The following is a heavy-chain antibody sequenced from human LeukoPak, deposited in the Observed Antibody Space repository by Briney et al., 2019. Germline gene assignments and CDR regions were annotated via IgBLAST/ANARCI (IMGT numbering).Heavy chain of an antibody. CDR2: INPNSGGT. CDR3: ARDLYYDFWSGSLDY. J-gene: IGHJ4*02. Sequence: GASVKVSCKASGYTFTGYYMHWVRQAPGQGLEWMGWINPNSGGTNYAQKFQGRVTMTRDTSISTAYMELSRLRSDDTAVYYCARDLYYDFWSGSLDYWGQGTLVTVSS. V-gene: IGHV1-2*02. CDR1: GYTFTGYY. D-gene: IGHD3-3*01.